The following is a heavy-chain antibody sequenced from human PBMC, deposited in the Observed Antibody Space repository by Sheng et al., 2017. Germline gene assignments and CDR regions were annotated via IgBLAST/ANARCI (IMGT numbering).Heavy chain of an antibody. J-gene: IGHJ3*01. D-gene: IGHD6-19*01. CDR2: TGGDGSGT. CDR1: GFAFNRYW. CDR3: ASLQWLATDAFDL. Sequence: EVQLVESGGGLVLPGRSLRLSCAASGFAFNRYWMNWVRQGPGKGLECVSRTGGDGSGTFYADSVKGRFTISRDNARNTVYLQMNSLTAEDTAVYYCASLQWLATDAFDLWGQGTMVTVSS. V-gene: IGHV3-74*01.